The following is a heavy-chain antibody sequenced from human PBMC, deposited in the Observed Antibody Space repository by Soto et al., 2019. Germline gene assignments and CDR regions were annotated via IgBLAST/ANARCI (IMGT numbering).Heavy chain of an antibody. J-gene: IGHJ4*02. Sequence: GGSLRLSCVASGFTFSSYAMSWVRQAPGKGLEWVSGFRSGGDDGTTYYADSVKGRFTISRDNSKNTLFLQMNSLRAEDTAIYYCAKKVNSGPGSQYFDYWGQGTLVTSSS. CDR1: GFTFSSYA. D-gene: IGHD3-10*01. V-gene: IGHV3-23*01. CDR3: AKKVNSGPGSQYFDY. CDR2: FRSGGDDGTT.